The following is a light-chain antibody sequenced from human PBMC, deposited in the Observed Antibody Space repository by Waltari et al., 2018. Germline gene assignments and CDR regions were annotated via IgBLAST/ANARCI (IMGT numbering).Light chain of an antibody. CDR2: DNN. CDR1: NSNIGNNY. CDR3: GTWDSTLSAPV. Sequence: QSVLTQPPSVSAAPGQKFTIPCSGSNSNIGNNYVSWYQQLPGTAPKLLIYDNNKRPSGVPDRFPGSKSGTSATLGITGLQAGDEANYYCGTWDSTLSAPVFGGGTRLTVL. V-gene: IGLV1-51*01. J-gene: IGLJ3*02.